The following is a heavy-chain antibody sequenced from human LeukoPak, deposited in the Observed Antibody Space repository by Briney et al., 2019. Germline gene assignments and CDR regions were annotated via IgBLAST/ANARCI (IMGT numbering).Heavy chain of an antibody. CDR2: ISWDGVTT. Sequence: GGSLTLSCAAAGFTFSDYTMHWVRQAPGQGLEWVSIISWDGVTTNYADSVKGRFVISRDNSKGSLYLQMNSLISEDTALYYCAKTKYDEYYFDLRGQGTLVTVSS. D-gene: IGHD2-8*01. J-gene: IGHJ4*02. CDR3: AKTKYDEYYFDL. CDR1: GFTFSDYT. V-gene: IGHV3-43*01.